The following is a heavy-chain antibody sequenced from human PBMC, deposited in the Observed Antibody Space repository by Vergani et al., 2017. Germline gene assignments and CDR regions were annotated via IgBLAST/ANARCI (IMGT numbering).Heavy chain of an antibody. D-gene: IGHD3-22*01. V-gene: IGHV1-69*13. CDR2: MIPTFDSK. Sequence: QVQLLQSGATVRKPGSSVTVSCKASGDTFSNYAITWVRQAPGQGLQWMGRMIPTFDSKNYDPRSQGRVTLTADASASTAYMALTSLTSEDTAVYFCARVASYFDSGGYADTWGQGTLVTVS. J-gene: IGHJ5*02. CDR1: GDTFSNYA. CDR3: ARVASYFDSGGYADT.